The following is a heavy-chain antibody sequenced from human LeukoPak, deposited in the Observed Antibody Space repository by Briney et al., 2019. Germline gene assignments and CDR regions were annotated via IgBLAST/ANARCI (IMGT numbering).Heavy chain of an antibody. J-gene: IGHJ4*02. V-gene: IGHV1-3*01. CDR3: ARERRGEEYSYDH. CDR1: GYTFTSYA. CDR2: INAGNGNT. D-gene: IGHD5-18*01. Sequence: ASVKVSCTASGYTFTSYAMHWVRQAPGQRLEWMGWINAGNGNTKYSQKFQGRVTITRDTSASTAYMELSSLRSEDTAVYYCARERRGEEYSYDHWGQGTLVTVSS.